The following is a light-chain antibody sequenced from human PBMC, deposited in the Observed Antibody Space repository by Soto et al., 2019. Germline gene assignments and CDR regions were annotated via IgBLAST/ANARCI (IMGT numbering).Light chain of an antibody. Sequence: DIQMTQSPSSLSASVGDRVTISCRASQSISIYLNWYQQKPGKAPNLLIYAASSLQSGVPLRFSGSGSGTDFTLTISSLQSEDFATYYCQQSYITPLTFGGGTKVEIK. CDR2: AAS. V-gene: IGKV1-39*01. CDR1: QSISIY. CDR3: QQSYITPLT. J-gene: IGKJ4*01.